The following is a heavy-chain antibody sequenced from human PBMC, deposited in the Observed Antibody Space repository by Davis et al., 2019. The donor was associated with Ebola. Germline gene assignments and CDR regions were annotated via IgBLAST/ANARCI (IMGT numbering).Heavy chain of an antibody. D-gene: IGHD3-3*01. Sequence: GGSLRLSCVASGMTFSSYSMNWVRQAPGKGLEWVSYISSGSTTIYYVDSVKGRFAVSRDNSKNTLFLQMNSLRVDDTAVYYCARGRFLEFLSTHDQKNWFDPWGQGTLVTVSS. CDR1: GMTFSSYS. CDR3: ARGRFLEFLSTHDQKNWFDP. V-gene: IGHV3-48*04. CDR2: ISSGSTTI. J-gene: IGHJ5*02.